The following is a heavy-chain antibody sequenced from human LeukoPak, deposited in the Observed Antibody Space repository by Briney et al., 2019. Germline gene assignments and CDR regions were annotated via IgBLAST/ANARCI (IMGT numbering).Heavy chain of an antibody. CDR2: INSDGSST. J-gene: IGHJ6*02. D-gene: IGHD1-26*01. CDR1: GFTFSTYW. Sequence: PGGSLRLSCAASGFTFSTYWMHWVRQPPGKGLVWVSRINSDGSSTTYADSVKGRFTISRDIAKNTLYLQMKSLRAEDTAVYYCARVRSGSSAGNYGMDVWGQGTTVTVFS. CDR3: ARVRSGSSAGNYGMDV. V-gene: IGHV3-74*01.